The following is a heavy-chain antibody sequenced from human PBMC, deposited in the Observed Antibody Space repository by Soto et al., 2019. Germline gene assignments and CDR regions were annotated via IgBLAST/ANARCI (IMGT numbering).Heavy chain of an antibody. Sequence: SETLSLTCTVFGGSISSYYWSWIRQPPGKGLEWIGYIYYSGSTNYNPSLKSRVTISVDTSKNQFSLKLSSVTAADTAVFYCARRIAARRDYYYYYYMDGWGKGTTGTVSS. CDR2: IYYSGST. V-gene: IGHV4-59*08. D-gene: IGHD6-6*01. CDR1: GGSISSYY. J-gene: IGHJ6*03. CDR3: ARRIAARRDYYYYYYMDG.